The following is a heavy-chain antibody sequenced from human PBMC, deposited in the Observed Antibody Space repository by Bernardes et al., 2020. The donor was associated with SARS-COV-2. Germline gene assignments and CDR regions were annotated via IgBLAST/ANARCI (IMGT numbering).Heavy chain of an antibody. CDR1: SGSITRYY. CDR2: IHYTGST. Sequence: PESLSLTCTASSGSITRYYWSWIRQPPGKGLEWIGYIHYTGSTNYTPSHRSRVTMSVDTSKSQFSLKLRSVTAADTAVYYCAGDVRYYNTRSSYHFGMDVWGQGATVTVSS. D-gene: IGHD1-26*01. V-gene: IGHV4-59*01. CDR3: AGDVRYYNTRSSYHFGMDV. J-gene: IGHJ6*02.